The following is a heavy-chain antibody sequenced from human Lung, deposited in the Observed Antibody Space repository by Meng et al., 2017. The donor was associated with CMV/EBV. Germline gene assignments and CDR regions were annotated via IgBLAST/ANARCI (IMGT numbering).Heavy chain of an antibody. V-gene: IGHV1-2*06. D-gene: IGHD6-19*01. Sequence: VQLVQSGAEVKRPGASVKISCQASGYSLRGFYLNWARQAPGHGLEWLGRVNPISDDTHLAQKFEGRITVTRGATINTAFMELTRLRPDDTAVYYCAKSSDNGWSSWGPGTLVTVSS. J-gene: IGHJ4*01. CDR2: VNPISDDT. CDR3: AKSSDNGWSS. CDR1: GYSLRGFY.